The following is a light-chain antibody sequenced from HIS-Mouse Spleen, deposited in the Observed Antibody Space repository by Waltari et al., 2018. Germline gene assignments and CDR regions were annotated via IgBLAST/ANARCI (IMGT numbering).Light chain of an antibody. CDR2: DNN. V-gene: IGLV1-51*01. CDR1: SSNIRNNY. Sequence: SVLTQPPSVSAAPAQKVTIACSGSSSNIRNNYLSRSQQLPGTAPKLLIYDNNKRPSGIPDRFSGAKSGTSATLGITGLQTGDEADYYCGTWDSSLGAWVFGGGTKLTVL. CDR3: GTWDSSLGAWV. J-gene: IGLJ3*02.